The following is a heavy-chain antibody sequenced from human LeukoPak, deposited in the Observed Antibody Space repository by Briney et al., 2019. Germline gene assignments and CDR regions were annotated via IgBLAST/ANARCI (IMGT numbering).Heavy chain of an antibody. CDR3: ARDRYDILTGYYSDY. D-gene: IGHD3-9*01. CDR2: ISSSSSYI. Sequence: GGSLRLSCAASGFTFSSYSMNWVRQAPGKGLEWVSSISSSSSYIYYADSVKGRFTISRDNAKNSLYLQMNSLRAEDTVVYYCARDRYDILTGYYSDYWGQGTLVTVSS. V-gene: IGHV3-21*01. J-gene: IGHJ4*02. CDR1: GFTFSSYS.